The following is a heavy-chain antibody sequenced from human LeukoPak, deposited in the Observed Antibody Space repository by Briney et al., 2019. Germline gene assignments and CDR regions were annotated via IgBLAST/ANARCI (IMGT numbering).Heavy chain of an antibody. V-gene: IGHV3-74*01. CDR3: ARGGRYVEGDY. CDR1: GFTFSSYW. D-gene: IGHD6-19*01. CDR2: INSDGSST. J-gene: IGHJ4*02. Sequence: TGGSLRLSCAASGFTFSSYWMHWVRQAPGKGPVWVSRINSDGSSTSYEDSVKGRFTISRDNAKNTLYLQMNSLRAEDTAVYYCARGGRYVEGDYWGQGTLVIVSS.